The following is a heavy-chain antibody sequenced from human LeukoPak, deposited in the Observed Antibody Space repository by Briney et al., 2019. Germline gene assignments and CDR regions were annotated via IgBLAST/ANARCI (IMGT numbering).Heavy chain of an antibody. D-gene: IGHD5-12*01. Sequence: PSETLSLTCTVSGGSISISSYYWAWIRQPPGKGLEWIGSIHYSVTTFYSPSLKSRVTISADASKNQFSLKLSSVTAADTAVYYCARRVRVATIDYWGQGTLVTVSS. V-gene: IGHV4-39*01. CDR1: GGSISISSYY. CDR2: IHYSVTT. CDR3: ARRVRVATIDY. J-gene: IGHJ4*02.